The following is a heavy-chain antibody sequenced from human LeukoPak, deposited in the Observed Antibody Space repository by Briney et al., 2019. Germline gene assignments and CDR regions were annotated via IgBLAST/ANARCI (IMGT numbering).Heavy chain of an antibody. CDR3: ARVRPYFYDSSGYWDS. Sequence: GSLRLSCAASGFTFSSYSMNWVRQPLGKGLEWIGEIYHSGSTNDNPSLKSRVTISVDKSKNQFSLKLSSVTAADTAVYYCARVRPYFYDSSGYWDSWGQGTLVTVSS. V-gene: IGHV4-4*02. J-gene: IGHJ4*02. D-gene: IGHD3-22*01. CDR2: IYHSGST. CDR1: GFTFSSYSM.